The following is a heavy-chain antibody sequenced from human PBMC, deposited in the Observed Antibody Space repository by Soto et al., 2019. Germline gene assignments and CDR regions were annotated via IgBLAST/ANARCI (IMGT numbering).Heavy chain of an antibody. J-gene: IGHJ4*02. CDR1: GYTFTSYA. V-gene: IGHV1-3*01. CDR2: INAGNGNT. Sequence: QVQLVQSGAEVKKPGASVKVSCKASGYTFTSYAMHWVRQAPGQRLEWMGWINAGNGNTKYSQKFQGRVTITRDTAASTAYRELSSLRSEDTAVYYCAASSGYYSYDYWGQGTLVTVSS. D-gene: IGHD3-22*01. CDR3: AASSGYYSYDY.